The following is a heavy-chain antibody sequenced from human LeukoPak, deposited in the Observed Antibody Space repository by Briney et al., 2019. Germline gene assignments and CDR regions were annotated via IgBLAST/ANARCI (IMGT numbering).Heavy chain of an antibody. J-gene: IGHJ4*02. CDR1: GFTFSSYS. CDR2: ISIRMSK. V-gene: IGHV3-21*01. CDR3: ARDSRSIAVSRGGLDY. D-gene: IGHD6-6*01. Sequence: GGSLRLSCAASGFTFSSYSMHWVRQAPGKGLEWVSSISIRMSKNYADSVKGRFTISRDNAKNSLDLQMDSLRDEDTAVYYCARDSRSIAVSRGGLDYWGQGTLVTVSS.